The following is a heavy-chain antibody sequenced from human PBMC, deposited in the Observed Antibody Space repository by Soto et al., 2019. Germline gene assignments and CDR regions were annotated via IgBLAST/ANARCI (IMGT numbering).Heavy chain of an antibody. CDR1: GGSISSGGYS. D-gene: IGHD6-19*01. V-gene: IGHV4-30-2*03. J-gene: IGHJ4*02. CDR2: IYHSGST. CDR3: ARRYGWLYFDY. Sequence: SETLSLTCAVSGGSISSGGYSWGWIRQPPGKGLEWIVYIYHSGSTYYNPSLKSRVTISVDTSKNQFSLKLTSVTAADTALYYCARRYGWLYFDYWGQGSLVTVSS.